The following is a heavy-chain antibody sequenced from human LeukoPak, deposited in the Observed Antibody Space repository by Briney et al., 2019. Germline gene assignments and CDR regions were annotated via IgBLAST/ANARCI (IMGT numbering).Heavy chain of an antibody. Sequence: GASVKVSCKASGYTFTGYYMHWVRQAPGQGLEWMGWINPNSGGTNYAQKFQGRVTMTRDTSISTAYMELSRLRSDDTAVYYCARDNCSSTSCYSSWGQGTQVTVSS. V-gene: IGHV1-2*02. CDR2: INPNSGGT. J-gene: IGHJ4*02. D-gene: IGHD2-2*01. CDR3: ARDNCSSTSCYSS. CDR1: GYTFTGYY.